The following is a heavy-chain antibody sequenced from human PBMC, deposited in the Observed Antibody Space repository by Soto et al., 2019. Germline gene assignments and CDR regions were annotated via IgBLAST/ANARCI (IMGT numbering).Heavy chain of an antibody. D-gene: IGHD6-6*01. Sequence: PSETLSLTCTVSGGSISSYYWSWIRQPPGKGLEWIGYIYYSGSTNYNPSLKSRVTISVDTSKNQFSLKLSSVTAADTAVYYCARVGSSSFFYYYYMDVWAKGTTVTVSS. CDR3: ARVGSSSFFYYYYMDV. V-gene: IGHV4-59*01. CDR1: GGSISSYY. J-gene: IGHJ6*03. CDR2: IYYSGST.